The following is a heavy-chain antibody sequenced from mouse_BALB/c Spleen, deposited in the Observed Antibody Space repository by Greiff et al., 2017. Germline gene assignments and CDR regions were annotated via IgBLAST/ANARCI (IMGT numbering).Heavy chain of an antibody. J-gene: IGHJ4*01. CDR2: ISSGGST. V-gene: IGHV5-6-5*01. CDR1: GFTFSSYA. CDR3: ARDGLYAMDY. Sequence: EVHLVESGGGLVKPGGSLKLSCAASGFTFSSYAMSWVRQTPEKRLEWVASISSGGSTYYPDSVKGRFTISRDNARNILYLQMSSLRSEDTAMYYCARDGLYAMDYWGQGTSVTVSS.